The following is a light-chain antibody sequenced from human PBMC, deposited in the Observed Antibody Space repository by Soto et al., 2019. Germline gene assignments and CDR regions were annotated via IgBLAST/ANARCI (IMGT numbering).Light chain of an antibody. CDR3: CSYTSSSPYV. V-gene: IGLV2-14*01. CDR2: QVS. CDR1: SSDLGGYNF. J-gene: IGLJ1*01. Sequence: QSALTQPASVSGSPGQSITISCTGTSSDLGGYNFVSWYQHHPGKAPKLIIYQVSNRPSGVSNRFSGSKSGNTASLTISGLQAEDEAAYYCCSYTSSSPYVFGPVTKLTVL.